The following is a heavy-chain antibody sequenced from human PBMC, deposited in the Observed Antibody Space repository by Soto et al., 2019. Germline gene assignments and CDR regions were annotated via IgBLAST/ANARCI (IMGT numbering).Heavy chain of an antibody. CDR3: TREGSAPYYYYGMDA. CDR2: INTHNGNT. J-gene: IGHJ6*02. Sequence: ASVKVSCKASGGTFSSYAISWVRQAPGQGLEWLGWINTHNGNTNYAQNLQGRVIMTADTSTNTAYMELRSLRSDDTAIYYCTREGSAPYYYYGMDAWGQGTTVTVSS. V-gene: IGHV1-18*01. CDR1: GGTFSSYA. D-gene: IGHD3-10*01.